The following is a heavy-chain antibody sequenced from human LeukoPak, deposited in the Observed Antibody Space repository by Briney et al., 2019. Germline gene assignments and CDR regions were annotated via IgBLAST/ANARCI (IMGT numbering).Heavy chain of an antibody. Sequence: SETLSLTCAVYGGSFSGYYWSWIRQPPGKGLEWIGEINHSGSTNYNPSLKSRVTISVDTSKNQFSLKLSSVTAADTAVYYCARVASSGYYPPGNFDYWGQGTPVTVSS. CDR1: GGSFSGYY. CDR2: INHSGST. CDR3: ARVASSGYYPPGNFDY. D-gene: IGHD3-22*01. V-gene: IGHV4-34*01. J-gene: IGHJ4*02.